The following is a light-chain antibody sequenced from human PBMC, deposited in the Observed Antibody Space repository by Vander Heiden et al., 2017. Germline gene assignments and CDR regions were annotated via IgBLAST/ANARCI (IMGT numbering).Light chain of an antibody. CDR3: QQHNSYPPT. J-gene: IGKJ1*01. V-gene: IGKV1-9*01. Sequence: MELTQSPSSLSASVGDRVTITCRASPGISSYLAWYQQKPGKAPKLLIYAASTLQSGVPSRFSGSGSGTDFTLTISSLQPEDFATYYCQQHNSYPPTFGQGTKVEIK. CDR2: AAS. CDR1: PGISSY.